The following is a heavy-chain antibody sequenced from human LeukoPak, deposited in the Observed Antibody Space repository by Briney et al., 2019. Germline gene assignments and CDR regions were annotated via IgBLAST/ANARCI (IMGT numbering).Heavy chain of an antibody. CDR3: AATMIVVAGYFDL. V-gene: IGHV4-39*01. J-gene: IGHJ2*01. D-gene: IGHD3-22*01. CDR2: IYYSGST. Sequence: TSETLSLTCTVSGGSISSSSYYWGCLRQPPGKELEWIGSIYYSGSTYYNPSLKRRVTISVDTSKNQFSLKLSSVTAADTAVYYCAATMIVVAGYFDLWGRGTLVTVSS. CDR1: GGSISSSSYY.